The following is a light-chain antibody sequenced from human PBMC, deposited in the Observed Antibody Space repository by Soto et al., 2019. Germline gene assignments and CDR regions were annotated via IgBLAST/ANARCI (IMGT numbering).Light chain of an antibody. J-gene: IGLJ2*01. CDR3: CSYAGSYTLKV. V-gene: IGLV2-11*01. Sequence: QSALTQPRSVSGSPGQSVTISCTGTSSDVGGYNYVSWYQQHPGKAPKLMIYDVSKRPSGVPDRFSGSKSGNTASLTISGLQAEDEAEYYCCSYAGSYTLKVFGGGTKLTVL. CDR1: SSDVGGYNY. CDR2: DVS.